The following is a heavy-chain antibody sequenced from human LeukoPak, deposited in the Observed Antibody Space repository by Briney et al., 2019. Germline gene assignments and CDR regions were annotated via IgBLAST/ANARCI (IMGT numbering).Heavy chain of an antibody. CDR3: ARHFAGEYRVVDY. Sequence: SETLSLTCTVSGGSISSSSYYWGWIRQPPGEGLEWIGSIYYSGSTYYNPSLKSRVTISVDTSKNQFSLKLSSVTAADTAVYYCARHFAGEYRVVDYWGQGTLVTVSS. V-gene: IGHV4-39*01. CDR2: IYYSGST. CDR1: GGSISSSSYY. J-gene: IGHJ4*02. D-gene: IGHD2-2*01.